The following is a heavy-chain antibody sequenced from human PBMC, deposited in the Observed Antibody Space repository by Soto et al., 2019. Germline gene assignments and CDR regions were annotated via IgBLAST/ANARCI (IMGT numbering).Heavy chain of an antibody. D-gene: IGHD1-26*01. CDR2: INPHGGST. J-gene: IGHJ5*02. CDR1: GYTFTDYY. CDR3: ARSSGGNFGIIIEGTNWFAP. V-gene: IGHV1-46*01. Sequence: GASVKVSCKASGYTFTDYYINWVRQAPGQGLEWMGVINPHGGSTAYAQKFKGRVTLTRDTSASTVYMEVSSLTSEDTAMYYCARSSGGNFGIIIEGTNWFAPWGQGTLVTSPQ.